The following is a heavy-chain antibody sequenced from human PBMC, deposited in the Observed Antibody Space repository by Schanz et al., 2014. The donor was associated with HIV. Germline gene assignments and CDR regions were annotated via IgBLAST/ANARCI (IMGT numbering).Heavy chain of an antibody. V-gene: IGHV3-23*04. Sequence: EVQLVESGGGLVRPGGSLRLSCVASGFTFSDYAMSWVRQAPGKGPEWVSALSGGNDDTFYADYADSVKGRFTISRDNAKKTLFLQMNSLRAEDTAVYYCAKGGSSPDYWGQGTLVTVSS. CDR1: GFTFSDYA. CDR3: AKGGSSPDY. CDR2: LSGGNDDT. J-gene: IGHJ4*02. D-gene: IGHD6-6*01.